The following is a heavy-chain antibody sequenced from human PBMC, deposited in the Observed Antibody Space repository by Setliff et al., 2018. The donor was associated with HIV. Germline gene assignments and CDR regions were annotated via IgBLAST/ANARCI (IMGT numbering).Heavy chain of an antibody. CDR2: INSASGGT. J-gene: IGHJ3*02. CDR3: ARDYLHVFDI. CDR1: GYTFTDYY. V-gene: IGHV1-2*02. Sequence: KVSCKASGYTFTDYYIHWVRQAPGQGLEWMGWINSASGGTNYAQNFQGRVTVTRDTSINTAYVELNSLKSDDTAVYYCARDYLHVFDIWGQGTMVTVSS.